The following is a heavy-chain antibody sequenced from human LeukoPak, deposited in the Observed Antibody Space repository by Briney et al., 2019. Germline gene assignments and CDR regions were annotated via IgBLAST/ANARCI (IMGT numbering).Heavy chain of an antibody. Sequence: GGSLRLSCAASGFTFSSYSMNWVRQAPGKGLEWVSSISSSSSYIYYADSVKGRFTISRDNAKNSLYLQMNSLRAEDTAVYYCARGYYDILTERNYYYYGMDVWGQGTTVTVSS. V-gene: IGHV3-21*01. CDR1: GFTFSSYS. CDR2: ISSSSSYI. CDR3: ARGYYDILTERNYYYYGMDV. J-gene: IGHJ6*02. D-gene: IGHD3-9*01.